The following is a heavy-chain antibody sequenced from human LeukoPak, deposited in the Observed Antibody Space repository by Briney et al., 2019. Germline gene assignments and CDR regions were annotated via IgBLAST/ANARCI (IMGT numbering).Heavy chain of an antibody. V-gene: IGHV3-43*02. CDR3: AKDTGDIVVVVAATPGWFDP. Sequence: GGSLRLSCAASGFTFDDYAVHWVRQAPGKGLEWVSLISGDGGSTYYADSVKGRFTISRDNSKNSLYPQMNSLRTEDTALYYCAKDTGDIVVVVAATPGWFDPWGQGTLVTVSS. CDR1: GFTFDDYA. CDR2: ISGDGGST. J-gene: IGHJ5*02. D-gene: IGHD2-15*01.